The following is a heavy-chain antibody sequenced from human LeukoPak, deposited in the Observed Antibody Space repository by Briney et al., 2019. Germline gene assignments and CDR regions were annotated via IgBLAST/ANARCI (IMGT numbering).Heavy chain of an antibody. CDR2: IYYSGST. CDR1: GGSISSYY. J-gene: IGHJ6*03. CDR3: ARVSGSYYYYMDV. D-gene: IGHD1-26*01. Sequence: SETLSLTCTVSGGSISSYYWSWIRQPPGKGLERIGYIYYSGSTNYNPSLKSRVTISVDTSKNQFSLKLSSVTAADTAVYYCARVSGSYYYYMDVWGKGTTVTVSS. V-gene: IGHV4-59*01.